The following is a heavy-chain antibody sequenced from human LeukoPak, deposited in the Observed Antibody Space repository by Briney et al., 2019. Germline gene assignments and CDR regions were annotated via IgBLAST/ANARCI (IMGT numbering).Heavy chain of an antibody. D-gene: IGHD6-13*01. CDR3: ARGAAAAYDAFDI. J-gene: IGHJ3*02. Sequence: GGSLRLSCAASGFTFSSYSMNWVRQAPGKGLEWVSSISSSSSYIYYADSVKGRFTISRDNAKNSLYLQMNSLRAEDTAVYYSARGAAAAYDAFDIWGQGTMVTASS. CDR1: GFTFSSYS. CDR2: ISSSSSYI. V-gene: IGHV3-21*01.